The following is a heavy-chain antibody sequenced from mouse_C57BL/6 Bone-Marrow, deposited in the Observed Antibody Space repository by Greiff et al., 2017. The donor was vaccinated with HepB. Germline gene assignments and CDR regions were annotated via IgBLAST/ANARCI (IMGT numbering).Heavy chain of an antibody. CDR2: IYPRSGNT. Sequence: VQVVESGAELARPGASVKLSCKASGYTFTSYGISWVKQRTGQGLEWIGEIYPRSGNTYYNEKFKGKATLTADKSSSTAYMELRSLTSEDSAVYFCARERPKNAMDYWGQGTSVTVSS. J-gene: IGHJ4*01. V-gene: IGHV1-81*01. CDR3: ARERPKNAMDY. CDR1: GYTFTSYG.